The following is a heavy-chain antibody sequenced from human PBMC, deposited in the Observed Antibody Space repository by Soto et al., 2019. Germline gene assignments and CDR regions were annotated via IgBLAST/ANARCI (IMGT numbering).Heavy chain of an antibody. CDR1: GGSISSGGYY. V-gene: IGHV4-31*03. J-gene: IGHJ4*02. CDR2: IYYSGST. D-gene: IGHD3-22*01. Sequence: SETLSLTCTVSGGSISSGGYYWSWIRQHPGKGLEWIGYIYYSGSTYYNPSLKSRVTISVDTSKNQFSLKLSSVTAADTAVYYCASTYYYDSSGYFLDIPTYWGQGTLVTVSS. CDR3: ASTYYYDSSGYFLDIPTY.